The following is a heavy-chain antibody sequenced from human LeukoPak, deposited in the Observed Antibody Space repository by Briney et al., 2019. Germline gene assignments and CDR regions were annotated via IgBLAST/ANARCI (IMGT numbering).Heavy chain of an antibody. Sequence: SETLSLTCTVSGGSISSSSYYWGWIRQPPGKGLEWIGEINHIGSNNYNPSLKSRVTILVDTSKNQFSLQLTSVTAADTAVYFCAGQAVDAGAGTTSYAFDVWDQGTMVTVSS. CDR2: INHIGSN. J-gene: IGHJ3*01. D-gene: IGHD1-14*01. V-gene: IGHV4-39*01. CDR3: AGQAVDAGAGTTSYAFDV. CDR1: GGSISSSSYY.